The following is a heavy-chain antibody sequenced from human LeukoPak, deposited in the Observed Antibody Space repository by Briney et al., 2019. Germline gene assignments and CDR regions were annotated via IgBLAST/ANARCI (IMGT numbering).Heavy chain of an antibody. CDR1: GGSFSGYY. Sequence: SETLSLTCAVYGGSFSGYYWSWIRQPPGKGLEWIGEIYHSGSTNYNPSLKSRVTISVDTSKNQFSLKLSSVTAADTAVYYCARGGNPYYYGSPALHFDYWGQGTLVTVSS. CDR3: ARGGNPYYYGSPALHFDY. CDR2: IYHSGST. J-gene: IGHJ4*02. V-gene: IGHV4-34*01. D-gene: IGHD3-10*01.